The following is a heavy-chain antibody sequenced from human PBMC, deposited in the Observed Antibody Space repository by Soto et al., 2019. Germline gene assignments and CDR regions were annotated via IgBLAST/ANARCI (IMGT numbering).Heavy chain of an antibody. Sequence: QVQLQQWGAGLLKPSETLSLTCAVYGGSFSGYYWSWIRQPPGKGLEWIGEINHSGSTNYNPSLKLPVTTPAPPSNNQFSLKLSSVTASDTPVYYCASPELLSAASNLFDYCGQVPLVTVSS. D-gene: IGHD2-21*01. J-gene: IGHJ4*02. CDR2: INHSGST. CDR1: GGSFSGYY. V-gene: IGHV4-34*01. CDR3: ASPELLSAASNLFDY.